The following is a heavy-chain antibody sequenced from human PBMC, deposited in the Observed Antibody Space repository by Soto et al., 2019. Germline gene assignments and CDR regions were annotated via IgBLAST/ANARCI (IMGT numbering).Heavy chain of an antibody. D-gene: IGHD2-2*01. V-gene: IGHV4-39*01. CDR2: IYYSGST. J-gene: IGHJ4*02. CDR1: GGSISSSSYY. CDR3: ARRDCSSTSCYDSIFDY. Sequence: QLQLQESGPGLVKPSETLSLTCTVSGGSISSSSYYWDWIRQPPGKGLEWIGSIYYSGSTYYNPSLKSRVPISVDTSKNQCSLKLSSVTAADTAVYYCARRDCSSTSCYDSIFDYWGQGTLVTVSS.